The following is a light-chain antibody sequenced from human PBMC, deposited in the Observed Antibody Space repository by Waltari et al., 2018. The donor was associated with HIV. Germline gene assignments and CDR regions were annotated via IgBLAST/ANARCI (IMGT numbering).Light chain of an antibody. V-gene: IGLV1-44*01. CDR3: AAWDGSLNVWV. CDR1: STYIGRKT. J-gene: IGLJ3*02. Sequence: QSVLTQPPSASGTPGQMVTISCSGGSTYIGRKTVDWYQQVPGMAPKRLICMNDPRPSGIPDRFSGSKSGASASLAVSGLQSEDEADYYCAAWDGSLNVWVFGGGTKLTFL. CDR2: MND.